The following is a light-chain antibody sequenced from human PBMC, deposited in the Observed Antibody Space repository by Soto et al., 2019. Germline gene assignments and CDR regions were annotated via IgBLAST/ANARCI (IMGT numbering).Light chain of an antibody. CDR3: SSYTSSSTLVV. V-gene: IGLV2-14*01. Sequence: QSALTQPASVSGSPGQKITISCTGTSSDVGGYNYVSWYQQHPGKAPKLMIYDVSNRPSGVSNRFSGSKSGNTASLTISGLQAEDEADYYCSSYTSSSTLVVFGGGTKVTVL. CDR1: SSDVGGYNY. CDR2: DVS. J-gene: IGLJ2*01.